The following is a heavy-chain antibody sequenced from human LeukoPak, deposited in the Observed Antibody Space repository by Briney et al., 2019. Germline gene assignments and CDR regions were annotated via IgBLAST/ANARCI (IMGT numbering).Heavy chain of an antibody. CDR3: ARASRYCSSTSCLYYFDY. CDR1: GYTFTGYY. V-gene: IGHV1-2*02. Sequence: ASVKVSCKASGYTFTGYYMHWVRQAPGQGLERMGWINPNSGGTNYAQKFQGRVTMTRDTSISTAYMELSRLRSDDTAVYYCARASRYCSSTSCLYYFDYWGQGTLVTVSS. D-gene: IGHD2-2*01. J-gene: IGHJ4*02. CDR2: INPNSGGT.